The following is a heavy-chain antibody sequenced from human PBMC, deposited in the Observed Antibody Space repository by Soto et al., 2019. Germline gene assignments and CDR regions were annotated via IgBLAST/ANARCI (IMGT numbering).Heavy chain of an antibody. D-gene: IGHD5-12*01. J-gene: IGHJ4*02. CDR3: ARDPGDGYNYDF. CDR2: MYNSGKT. V-gene: IGHV4-31*02. Sequence: WTWLRQYPGKGLEWIGYMYNSGKTYYNPSLTSRLTISVDTSKNQFSLKLTSVTAADTAVYYCARDPGDGYNYDFWGQGTLVTVSS.